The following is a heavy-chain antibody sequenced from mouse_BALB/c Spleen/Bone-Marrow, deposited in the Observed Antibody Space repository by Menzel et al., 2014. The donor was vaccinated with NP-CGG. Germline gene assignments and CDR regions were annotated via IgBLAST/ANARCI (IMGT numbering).Heavy chain of an antibody. V-gene: IGHV14-3*02. CDR2: INPANGNT. J-gene: IGHJ3*01. CDR1: GFNIKDTY. Sequence: VQLQQSGAELVKPGASVKLSRTASGFNIKDTYMHWVKQRPEQGLEWIGRINPANGNTKYDPKFQGKATITADTSSNTAYLQLSGLTSEDTAVYYCARYNYGSSQFAYWGQGTLVTVSA. CDR3: ARYNYGSSQFAY. D-gene: IGHD1-1*01.